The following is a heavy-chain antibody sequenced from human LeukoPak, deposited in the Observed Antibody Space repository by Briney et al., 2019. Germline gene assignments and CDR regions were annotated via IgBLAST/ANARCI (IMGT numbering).Heavy chain of an antibody. Sequence: GASVKVSCKASGYTFTSYAMNWVRQAPGQGLEWMGWISVHNGNTNYAQNFQDRVTMTTDTSTSTAYMELRSLRSDDTAVYYCARGEGHYNFWSGYTGSGWFDPWGQGTLVTVSS. V-gene: IGHV1-18*01. CDR3: ARGEGHYNFWSGYTGSGWFDP. D-gene: IGHD3-3*01. CDR1: GYTFTSYA. CDR2: ISVHNGNT. J-gene: IGHJ5*02.